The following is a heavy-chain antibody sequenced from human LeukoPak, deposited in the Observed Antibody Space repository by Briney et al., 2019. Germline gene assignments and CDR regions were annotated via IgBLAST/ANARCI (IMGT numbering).Heavy chain of an antibody. CDR3: TTAYADHGEGH. J-gene: IGHJ4*02. D-gene: IGHD3-10*01. V-gene: IGHV3-33*03. Sequence: GRSLRLSCAASGLNLSTLGMHWVRQAPGKGPEWVAVIWNNGRNKYYADSVKGRFTISRDSSKNTLYLQMNSLGAEDTAVYYCTTAYADHGEGHWGQGTLVTVSS. CDR2: IWNNGRNK. CDR1: GLNLSTLG.